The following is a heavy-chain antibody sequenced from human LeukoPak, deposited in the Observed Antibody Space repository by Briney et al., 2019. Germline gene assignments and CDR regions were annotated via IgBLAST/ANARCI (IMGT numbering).Heavy chain of an antibody. CDR3: ASGRTDIVVVPATLRNYYFDY. D-gene: IGHD2-2*01. CDR2: IMPISGTA. J-gene: IGHJ4*02. CDR1: GGTFSSYD. Sequence: SVKVSCKASGGTFSSYDISWVRQAPGQGLEWMGGIMPISGTANYAQKFQGRVTITADKSTNTAYMELSSLRSEDTAVYYYASGRTDIVVVPATLRNYYFDYWGQGTLVTVSS. V-gene: IGHV1-69*06.